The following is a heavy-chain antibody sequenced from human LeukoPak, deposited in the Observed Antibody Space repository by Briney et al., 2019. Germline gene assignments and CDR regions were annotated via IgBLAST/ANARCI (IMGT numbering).Heavy chain of an antibody. CDR1: GYTXTGYY. D-gene: IGHD3-10*01. J-gene: IGHJ3*02. V-gene: IGHV1-2*02. CDR2: INPNSGGT. Sequence: GASVKVSCKASGYTXTGYYMHWVRQAPGQGLEWMGWINPNSGGTNYAQKFQGRVTMTRDTSISTAYMELSRLRSDDTAVYYCARDSHSYYYGSGSYYNGLDAFDIWGQGTMVTVSS. CDR3: ARDSHSYYYGSGSYYNGLDAFDI.